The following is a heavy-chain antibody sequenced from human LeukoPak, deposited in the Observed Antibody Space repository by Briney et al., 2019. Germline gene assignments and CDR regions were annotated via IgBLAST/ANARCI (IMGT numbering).Heavy chain of an antibody. CDR2: IYTSGST. CDR1: GGSISSGSYY. Sequence: PSQTLSLTCTVSGGSISSGSYYWSWIRQPAGKGLEWIGRIYTSGSTNYNPSLKSRVTISVDTSKNQFSLKLSSVTAADTAVYYCARGIVVVAQLGYYYYYMDVWGKGTTVTIYS. CDR3: ARGIVVVAQLGYYYYYMDV. D-gene: IGHD2-15*01. V-gene: IGHV4-61*02. J-gene: IGHJ6*03.